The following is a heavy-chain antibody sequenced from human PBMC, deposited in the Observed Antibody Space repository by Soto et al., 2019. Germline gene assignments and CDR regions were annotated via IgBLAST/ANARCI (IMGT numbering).Heavy chain of an antibody. J-gene: IGHJ4*02. Sequence: ASVKVSFKASGYTFTSYGISWVRQAPGQGLEWMGWISAYNGNTNYAQKLQGRVTMTTDTSTSTAYMELRSLRSDDTAVYYCARDKSLGQAYGEYDYWGQGTLVTVSS. CDR3: ARDKSLGQAYGEYDY. CDR2: ISAYNGNT. D-gene: IGHD4-17*01. CDR1: GYTFTSYG. V-gene: IGHV1-18*01.